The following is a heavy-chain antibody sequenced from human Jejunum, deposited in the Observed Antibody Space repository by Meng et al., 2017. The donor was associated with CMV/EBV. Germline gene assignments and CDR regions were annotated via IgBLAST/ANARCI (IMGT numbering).Heavy chain of an antibody. J-gene: IGHJ4*02. CDR3: ARKYCGSSNCYPFDY. CDR2: ISHSGGA. Sequence: YGGAFSGYYWSWIRQSPGQGLEWIGQISHSGGASYNPSLRRRVTISEDTSKNQFSLRLTSVTAADTAIYYCARKYCGSSNCYPFDYWGQGELVTVSS. V-gene: IGHV4-34*01. CDR1: GGAFSGYY. D-gene: IGHD2-2*01.